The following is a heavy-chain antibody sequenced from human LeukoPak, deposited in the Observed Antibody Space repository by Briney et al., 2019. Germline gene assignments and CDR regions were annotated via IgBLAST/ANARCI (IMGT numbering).Heavy chain of an antibody. D-gene: IGHD2-21*01. J-gene: IGHJ4*02. V-gene: IGHV4-59*08. CDR1: GGSISSYY. Sequence: SETLSLTCTVSGGSISSYYWSWIRQPPGKGLEWIGYIYYSGSTNYNPSLKSRVTISVDTSKNQFSLKLSSVTAADTAVYYCARVVEMATITDFFDYWGQGTLVTVSS. CDR3: ARVVEMATITDFFDY. CDR2: IYYSGST.